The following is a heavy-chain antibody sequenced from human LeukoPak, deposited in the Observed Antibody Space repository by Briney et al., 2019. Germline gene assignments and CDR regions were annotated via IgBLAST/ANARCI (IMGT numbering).Heavy chain of an antibody. CDR2: INHSGST. D-gene: IGHD4-23*01. V-gene: IGHV4-34*01. CDR1: GGSFSGYY. J-gene: IGHJ5*02. CDR3: ARADYGGNSGPIWFDP. Sequence: SETLSLTCAVYGGSFSGYYWSWIRQPPGKGLEWIGEINHSGSTNYNPSLKSRVTISVDTSKNQISLKLSSVAAADTAVYYCARADYGGNSGPIWFDPWGQGTLVTVSS.